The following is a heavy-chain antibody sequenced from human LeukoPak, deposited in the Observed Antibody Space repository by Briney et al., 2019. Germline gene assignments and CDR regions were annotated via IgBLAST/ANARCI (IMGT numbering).Heavy chain of an antibody. J-gene: IGHJ3*02. Sequence: PGGSLRLSCAASGFTFGNYWMHWVRQAPGKGLVWVSYVSNNGGTTIYADSVKGRFTISRDNAKNTVYLQMNSLRAEDTAVYYCTRDMGSRAFDIWGQGTMVTVSS. V-gene: IGHV3-74*01. D-gene: IGHD1-26*01. CDR2: VSNNGGTT. CDR1: GFTFGNYW. CDR3: TRDMGSRAFDI.